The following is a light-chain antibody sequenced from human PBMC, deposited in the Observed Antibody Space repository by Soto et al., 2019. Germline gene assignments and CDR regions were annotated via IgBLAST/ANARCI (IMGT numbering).Light chain of an antibody. CDR3: QQRGEWPPGAT. V-gene: IGKV3-11*01. Sequence: EIVLTQSPATLSLSPGEIATLSSSASQSISNSLACYQQKPGQAPRLLISGASNRATGIPARFSGSGSGTDFTLTISNLEPEDFAVYYCQQRGEWPPGATFGQGTRLEIK. J-gene: IGKJ5*01. CDR2: GAS. CDR1: QSISNS.